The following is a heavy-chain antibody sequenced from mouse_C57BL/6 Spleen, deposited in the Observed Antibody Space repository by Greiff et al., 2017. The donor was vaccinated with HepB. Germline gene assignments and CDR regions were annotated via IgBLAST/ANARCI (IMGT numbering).Heavy chain of an antibody. CDR1: GYTFTSYW. D-gene: IGHD1-1*01. Sequence: VQLQQPGAELVRPGSSVKLSCKASGYTFTSYWMHWVKQRPIQGLEWIGNIDPSDSETHYNQKFKDKATLTVDKSSSTAYMQLSSLTSEDSAVYYCARGDYYGSSWRFAYWGQGTLVTVSA. J-gene: IGHJ3*01. CDR2: IDPSDSET. V-gene: IGHV1-52*01. CDR3: ARGDYYGSSWRFAY.